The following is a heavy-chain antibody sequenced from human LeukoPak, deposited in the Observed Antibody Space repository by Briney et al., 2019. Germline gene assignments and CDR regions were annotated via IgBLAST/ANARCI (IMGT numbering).Heavy chain of an antibody. CDR2: VYYSGVT. Sequence: KPSETLSLTCTASGVSINTYYWSWIRQPPGEGLEWIGYVYYSGVTNYNPSLKSRVSISLDTSKNQFSLKLNSVTAADTAVYYCASQLGGTTFHWGQGTLVTVSS. CDR1: GVSINTYY. D-gene: IGHD1-1*01. V-gene: IGHV4-59*01. J-gene: IGHJ4*02. CDR3: ASQLGGTTFH.